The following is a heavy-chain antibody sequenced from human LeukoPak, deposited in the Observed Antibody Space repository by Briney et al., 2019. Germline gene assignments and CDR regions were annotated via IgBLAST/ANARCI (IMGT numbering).Heavy chain of an antibody. J-gene: IGHJ4*02. V-gene: IGHV1-2*02. CDR3: ARDLIVGATFNPTADY. D-gene: IGHD1-26*01. Sequence: ASVKVSCKASGYTFTGYYMHWVRQAPGQGHEWMGWINPNSGGTNYAQKFQGRVTMTRDTSISTAYMELSRLRSDDTAVYYCARDLIVGATFNPTADYWGQGTLVTVSS. CDR1: GYTFTGYY. CDR2: INPNSGGT.